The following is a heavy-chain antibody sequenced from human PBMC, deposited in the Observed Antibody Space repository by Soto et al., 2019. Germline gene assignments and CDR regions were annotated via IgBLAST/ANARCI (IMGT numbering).Heavy chain of an antibody. CDR3: AREFMEYCSTYYYYYGMAF. D-gene: IGHD6-6*01. CDR2: INPNSGGT. J-gene: IGHJ6*02. Sequence: SVKVSCKASGYTFTGYYMHWVRQAPGQGLEWMGWINPNSGGTNYAQKFQGRVTMTRDTSISTAYMELSRLRSDDTAVYYGAREFMEYCSTYYYYYGMAFRDQGSTVTVYS. V-gene: IGHV1-2*02. CDR1: GYTFTGYY.